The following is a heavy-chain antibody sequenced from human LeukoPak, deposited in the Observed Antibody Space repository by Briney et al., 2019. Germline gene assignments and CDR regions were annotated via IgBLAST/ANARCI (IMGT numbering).Heavy chain of an antibody. CDR1: GDSVSSYSAA. J-gene: IGHJ3*02. D-gene: IGHD4-23*01. CDR2: TYYRSKWYN. CDR3: ARSGGHDAFDI. V-gene: IGHV6-1*01. Sequence: SQTLSLTCAISGDSVSSYSAAWSWIRQSPSRGLEWLGRTYYRSKWYNDYAVSVKSRITINPDTSKNQFCLQLTSVTPEDTAVYYCARSGGHDAFDIWGQGTMVTVSS.